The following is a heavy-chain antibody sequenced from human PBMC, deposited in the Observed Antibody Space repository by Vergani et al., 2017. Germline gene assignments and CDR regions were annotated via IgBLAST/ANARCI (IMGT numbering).Heavy chain of an antibody. CDR1: GFTFSSYE. CDR2: ISSSGSTI. V-gene: IGHV3-48*03. CDR3: ARRRYCSSTSCPFYYYYMDV. Sequence: EVQLVEPGGGLVQPGGSLRLSCAASGFTFSSYEMNWVRQAPGKGLEWVSYISSSGSTIYYADSVKGRFTISRDNAKNSLYLQMNSLRAEDTAVYYCARRRYCSSTSCPFYYYYMDVWGKGTTVTVSS. J-gene: IGHJ6*03. D-gene: IGHD2-2*01.